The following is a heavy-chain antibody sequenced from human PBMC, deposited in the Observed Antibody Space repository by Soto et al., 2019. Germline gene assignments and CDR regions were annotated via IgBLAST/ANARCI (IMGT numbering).Heavy chain of an antibody. CDR2: INHSGST. CDR1: GGSFSGYY. CDR3: ASSTDYDYIWGSYEDY. J-gene: IGHJ4*02. Sequence: QVQLQQWGAGLLKPSETLSLTCAVYGGSFSGYYWSWIRQPPGKGLEWIGEINHSGSTNYNLSLKRRVTISVDTSKNQFSLKLSSVTAADTAVYYCASSTDYDYIWGSYEDYWGQGTLVTVS. V-gene: IGHV4-34*01. D-gene: IGHD3-16*01.